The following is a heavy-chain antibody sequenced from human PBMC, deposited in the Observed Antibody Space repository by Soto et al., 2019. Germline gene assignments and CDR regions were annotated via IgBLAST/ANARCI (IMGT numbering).Heavy chain of an antibody. D-gene: IGHD6-19*01. CDR2: IIPILGIA. CDR3: ARGIAVAGILGNWFDP. J-gene: IGHJ5*02. V-gene: IGHV1-69*02. CDR1: GGTFSSYT. Sequence: SVKVSCKASGGTFSSYTISWVRQAPGQGLEWMGRIIPILGIANYAQKFQGRVTITADKSTSTAYMELSSLRSEDTAVYYCARGIAVAGILGNWFDPWGQGTLVTVSS.